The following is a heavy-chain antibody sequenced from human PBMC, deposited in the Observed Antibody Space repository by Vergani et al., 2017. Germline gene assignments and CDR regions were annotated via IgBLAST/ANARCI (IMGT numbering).Heavy chain of an antibody. CDR2: INPNSGGT. CDR3: ARGGYSGYVHYYYYGMDV. Sequence: QVQLVQSGAEVKKPGASVKVSCKASGYTFTSYYMHWVRQAPGQGLEWMGWINPNSGGTNYAQKFQGRVTMTRDTSISTAYMELSRLRSDDTAVYYCARGGYSGYVHYYYYGMDVWGQGTTVTVSS. D-gene: IGHD5-12*01. J-gene: IGHJ6*02. V-gene: IGHV1-2*02. CDR1: GYTFTSYY.